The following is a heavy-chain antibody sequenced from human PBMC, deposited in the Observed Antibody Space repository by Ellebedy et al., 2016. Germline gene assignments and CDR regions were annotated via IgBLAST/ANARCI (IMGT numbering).Heavy chain of an antibody. Sequence: GESLKISXATSGISFRDFFMSWVRQAPGKGLQWVSTISAGGDDTYLADSVKGRFTISRDNSRNILYLQMSSLRNEDSAIYYCREGHYSDVWGQGTQVTVSA. J-gene: IGHJ4*02. CDR3: REGHYSDV. V-gene: IGHV3-23*01. CDR2: ISAGGDDT. CDR1: GISFRDFF.